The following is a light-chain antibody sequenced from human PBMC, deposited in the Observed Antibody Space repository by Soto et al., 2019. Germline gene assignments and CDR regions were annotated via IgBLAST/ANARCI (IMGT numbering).Light chain of an antibody. V-gene: IGKV3-11*01. CDR2: DAS. Sequence: EIVLTQSPATLSLSPGERATLSCSASQSVSTYLAWYQQKPGQAPRLLIYDASNRATGVPARFRGSGSGTDFTLTISGLDPEDFAVYYCQQRSNWPRTFGQGTKLDIK. CDR3: QQRSNWPRT. J-gene: IGKJ2*01. CDR1: QSVSTY.